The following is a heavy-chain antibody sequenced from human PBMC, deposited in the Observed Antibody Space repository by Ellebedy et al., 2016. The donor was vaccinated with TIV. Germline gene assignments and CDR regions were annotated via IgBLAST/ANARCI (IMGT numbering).Heavy chain of an antibody. CDR3: ARDRHQQWLDSLHP. CDR1: GGTFSSYA. Sequence: SVKVSCXASGGTFSSYAISWVRQAPGQGLEWMGGIIPIFGTANYAQKLQGRVTMTTDTSTSTAYMELRSLRSDDTAVYYCARDRHQQWLDSLHPWGQGTLVTVSS. D-gene: IGHD6-19*01. J-gene: IGHJ5*02. CDR2: IIPIFGTA. V-gene: IGHV1-69*05.